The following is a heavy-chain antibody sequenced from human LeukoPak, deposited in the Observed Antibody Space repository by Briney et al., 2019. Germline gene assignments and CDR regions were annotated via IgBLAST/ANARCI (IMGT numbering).Heavy chain of an antibody. V-gene: IGHV3-NL1*01. CDR1: GFTLSSYE. J-gene: IGHJ4*02. D-gene: IGHD5-12*01. CDR2: IDYDGGSG. Sequence: GGSLRLSCTVSGFTLSSYEMSWIRQAPGKGLEWVSSIDYDGGSGHYADSVKGRFTISRDNSKNTLYLQMNSLRAEDTAVYYCAKGATIPFFDYWGQGTLVTVSS. CDR3: AKGATIPFFDY.